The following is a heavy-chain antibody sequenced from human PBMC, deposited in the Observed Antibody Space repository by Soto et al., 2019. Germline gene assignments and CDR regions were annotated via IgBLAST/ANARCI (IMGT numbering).Heavy chain of an antibody. J-gene: IGHJ4*02. V-gene: IGHV1-69*02. CDR3: ATIAPYSGYDLTY. D-gene: IGHD5-12*01. CDR1: GGTFSRYT. CDR2: IIPILNVT. Sequence: QVQLVQSGAEVKKPGSSVKVSCKASGGTFSRYTISWVRQAPGQGIEWMGRIIPILNVTKYAQKFQGRVTITADKSTSTAYMELSSLRSEDTAVYYCATIAPYSGYDLTYWGQGSLVTVSS.